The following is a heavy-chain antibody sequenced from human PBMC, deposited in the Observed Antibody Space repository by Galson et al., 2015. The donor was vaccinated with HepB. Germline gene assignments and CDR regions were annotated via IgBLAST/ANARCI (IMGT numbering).Heavy chain of an antibody. V-gene: IGHV3-30*03. CDR2: MPYDGGNL. D-gene: IGHD1-1*01. J-gene: IGHJ5*02. Sequence: SLRLSCAASGFTFSNYGMHWVRQAPGKGLEWVAVMPYDGGNLYYADSVKGRFTVSRDNSKNTLYLQMSSLRAEDTAVYYCAQQQLAHLFDPWGQGTLVTVSS. CDR1: GFTFSNYG. CDR3: AQQQLAHLFDP.